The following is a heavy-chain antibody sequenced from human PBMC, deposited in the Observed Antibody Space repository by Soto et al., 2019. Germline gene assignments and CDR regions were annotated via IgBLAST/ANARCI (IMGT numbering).Heavy chain of an antibody. CDR2: IYPGDSDT. CDR3: ARLYSDYSGMDA. V-gene: IGHV5-51*01. J-gene: IGHJ6*02. Sequence: PGEALKISCKGSGYSFTSYWVGWVRQMPGKGLEWMGIIYPGDSDTRYNPSFQGQVTISADKSISTAYLQWSSLKASDTAMYYLARLYSDYSGMDACGQGTTFPFSS. D-gene: IGHD2-15*01. CDR1: GYSFTSYW.